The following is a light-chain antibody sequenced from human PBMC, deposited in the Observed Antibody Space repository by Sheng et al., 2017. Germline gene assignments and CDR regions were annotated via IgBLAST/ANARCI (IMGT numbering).Light chain of an antibody. CDR2: KAS. CDR3: QQYNNYPYT. J-gene: IGKJ2*01. CDR1: QSLNTW. Sequence: DIQMTQSPSTLSASVGDRISITCRASQSLNTWLAWYQQKPGKAPRLLIYKASNLQNGVPSRFSGSGSGTEFTLTISSLQPDDFATYYCQQYNNYPYTFGQGTKLGD. V-gene: IGKV1-5*03.